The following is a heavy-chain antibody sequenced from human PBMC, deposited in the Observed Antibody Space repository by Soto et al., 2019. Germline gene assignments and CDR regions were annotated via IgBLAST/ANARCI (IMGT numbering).Heavy chain of an antibody. CDR1: GGTFGNTA. CDR2: IVPLFGTA. V-gene: IGHV1-69*12. Sequence: QVQLVQSGAEVKEPGSSVNVSCKTSGGTFGNTAVTWVRQVPGQGLEWIGGIVPLFGTANYAQKFRGRVMITADESTSTAYMDLSSRRSADTTIYYCGRDGDPGYSFWSGPLGGGRFDPWGQGTLVTVSS. D-gene: IGHD3-3*01. CDR3: GRDGDPGYSFWSGPLGGGRFDP. J-gene: IGHJ5*02.